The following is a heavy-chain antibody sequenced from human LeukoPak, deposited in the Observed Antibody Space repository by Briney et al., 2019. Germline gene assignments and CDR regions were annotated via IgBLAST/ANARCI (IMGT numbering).Heavy chain of an antibody. V-gene: IGHV4-34*01. Sequence: KPSETLSLTCAVYGGSFSGYYWSWIRQPPGKGLEWIGSIYYSGSTYYNPSLKSRVTISVDTSKNQFSLKLSSVTAADTAVYYCARQMYGAVAGPDYWGQGTLVTVSS. CDR2: IYYSGST. D-gene: IGHD6-19*01. CDR3: ARQMYGAVAGPDY. CDR1: GGSFSGYY. J-gene: IGHJ4*02.